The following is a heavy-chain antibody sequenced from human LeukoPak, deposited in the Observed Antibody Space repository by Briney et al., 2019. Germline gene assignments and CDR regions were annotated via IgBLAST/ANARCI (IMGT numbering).Heavy chain of an antibody. J-gene: IGHJ3*02. CDR1: GGSISSSSYY. D-gene: IGHD3-16*01. Sequence: SETLSLTCTVSGGSISSSSYYWGWIRQPPGKGLEWIGSIYYSGSTYYNPSLKSRVTISVDTSKNQFSLKLSSVTAADTAVYYCARGRFGMASLSFDIWGQGTMVTVSS. V-gene: IGHV4-39*01. CDR3: ARGRFGMASLSFDI. CDR2: IYYSGST.